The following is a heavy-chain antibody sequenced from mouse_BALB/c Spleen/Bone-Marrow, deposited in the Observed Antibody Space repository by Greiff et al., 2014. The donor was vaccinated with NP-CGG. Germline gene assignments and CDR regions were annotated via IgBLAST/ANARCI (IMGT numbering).Heavy chain of an antibody. J-gene: IGHJ2*01. CDR1: GFSLTTYG. CDR3: ARNHRGYYFDY. V-gene: IGHV2-2*02. D-gene: IGHD3-1*01. Sequence: VQLVESGPGLVQPSQSLSITCTVSGFSLTTYGVHWVRQSPGKGLEWLGVIWTGGSTDYNAAFISRLSISKDNSKSQVFFGMNSLQANDTAIYYCARNHRGYYFDYWGQGTTLTVSS. CDR2: IWTGGST.